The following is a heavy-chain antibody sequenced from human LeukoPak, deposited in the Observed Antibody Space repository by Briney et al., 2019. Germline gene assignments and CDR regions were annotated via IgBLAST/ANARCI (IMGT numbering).Heavy chain of an antibody. J-gene: IGHJ4*02. CDR2: ISSRSSTT. CDR3: ARERGEGFDY. CDR1: GFTFSTYS. Sequence: PGGSLRLSCSASGFTFSTYSMNWVRQAPGKGLEWVSYISSRSSTTYYADSVEGRFTISRDNAKNSLYLQMNSLRDEDTAVYYCARERGEGFDYWGQGTLVTVSS. V-gene: IGHV3-48*02. D-gene: IGHD3-16*01.